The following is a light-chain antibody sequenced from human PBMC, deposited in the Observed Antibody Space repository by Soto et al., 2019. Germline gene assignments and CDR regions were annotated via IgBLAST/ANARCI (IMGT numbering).Light chain of an antibody. CDR3: CSYAGSYTYV. CDR2: DVS. Sequence: SVLTRPRSVSGSPGRSVASACTGTSSDVGGYNYVSWYQQHPGKAPKLMIYDVSKRPSGVPDRFSGSKSGNTASLTISGLQAEDEADYYCCSYAGSYTYVFGTGTKVTVL. J-gene: IGLJ1*01. CDR1: SSDVGGYNY. V-gene: IGLV2-11*01.